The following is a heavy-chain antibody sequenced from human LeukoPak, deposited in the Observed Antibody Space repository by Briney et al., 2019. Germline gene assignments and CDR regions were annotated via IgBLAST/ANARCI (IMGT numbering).Heavy chain of an antibody. D-gene: IGHD3-3*01. V-gene: IGHV1-18*01. J-gene: IGHJ5*01. CDR2: ISVYNGNT. CDR1: GYTFMNYG. Sequence: ASVKVSCKASGYTFMNYGISWVRQAPGQGLEWLGWISVYNGNTNSAQRLQGRVTMTADTSTSTAYMELRSLRSDDTAVYYCARDRYDFWSAYLGNFPDSWGQGTLVTVSS. CDR3: ARDRYDFWSAYLGNFPDS.